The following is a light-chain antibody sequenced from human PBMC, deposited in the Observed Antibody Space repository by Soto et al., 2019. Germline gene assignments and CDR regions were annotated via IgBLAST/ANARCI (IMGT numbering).Light chain of an antibody. Sequence: QSALTQPASVSGSPGQSITISCTGTSRDVGGYNYVSWYQHHPGKAPKLMIYEVSNRPSGVANRFSGSKSGNTASLTISGHQDEEEDYYYCRSYTSSSSYVFGTGTKLTVL. CDR2: EVS. V-gene: IGLV2-14*01. CDR3: RSYTSSSSYV. J-gene: IGLJ1*01. CDR1: SRDVGGYNY.